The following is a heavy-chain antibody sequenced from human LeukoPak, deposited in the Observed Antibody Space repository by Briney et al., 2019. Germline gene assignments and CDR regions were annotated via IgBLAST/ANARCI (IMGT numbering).Heavy chain of an antibody. D-gene: IGHD2-15*01. V-gene: IGHV4-34*01. CDR2: SNHSEST. Sequence: SETLSLTCPCYGGSFIDYYWSWIRQPPAKGRAWIGESNHSESTNYNPSLKSQVTISVDPSKNQFSLKLSSVTAADTAVYYCARRVVVVAATERCEWFDPWGQGTLVTVSS. J-gene: IGHJ5*02. CDR1: GGSFIDYY. CDR3: ARRVVVVAATERCEWFDP.